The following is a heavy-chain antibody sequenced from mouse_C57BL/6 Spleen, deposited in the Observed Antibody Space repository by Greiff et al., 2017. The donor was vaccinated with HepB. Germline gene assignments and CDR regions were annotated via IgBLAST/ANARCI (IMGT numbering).Heavy chain of an antibody. D-gene: IGHD1-1*01. CDR1: GFNIKNTY. V-gene: IGHV14-3*01. CDR2: IDPANGNT. J-gene: IGHJ4*01. Sequence: VQLKESVAELVRPGASVKLSCTASGFNIKNTYMHWVKQRPEQGLEWIGRIDPANGNTKYAPKFQGKATITADTSSNTAYLQLSSLTSEDTAIYYCAASYYYGSSPYAMDYWGQGTSVTVSS. CDR3: AASYYYGSSPYAMDY.